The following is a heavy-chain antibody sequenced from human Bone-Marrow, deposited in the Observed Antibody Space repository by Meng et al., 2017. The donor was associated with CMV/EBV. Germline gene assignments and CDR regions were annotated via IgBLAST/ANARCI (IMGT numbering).Heavy chain of an antibody. D-gene: IGHD6-6*01. CDR2: ISYDGNNK. CDR1: GFTFSSYG. J-gene: IGHJ1*01. CDR3: ARGTSYSSSLEYFQH. Sequence: GESLKISCAASGFTFSSYGMHWVRQAPGKGLEWVAVISYDGNNKQYADSVKGRFTISRDNAKNSLYLQMNSLRAEDTALYYCARGTSYSSSLEYFQHWGQGTLVTVSS. V-gene: IGHV3-30*12.